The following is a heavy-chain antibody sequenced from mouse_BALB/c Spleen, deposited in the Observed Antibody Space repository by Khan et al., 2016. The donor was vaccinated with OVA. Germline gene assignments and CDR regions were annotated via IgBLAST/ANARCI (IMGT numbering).Heavy chain of an antibody. V-gene: IGHV2-6-1*01. D-gene: IGHD2-10*01. CDR3: ARQPYYHYNVMDY. CDR1: GFSLTNYG. Sequence: QVQLKESGPGLVAPSQSLSITCTISGFSLTNYGVHWVRQPPGKGLEWLAVIYSDGSSTYNSALKSRLTITKDNSKSQVFLKMNSLQTDDTAIYVCARQPYYHYNVMDYWGQGTSVTVSS. CDR2: IYSDGSS. J-gene: IGHJ4*01.